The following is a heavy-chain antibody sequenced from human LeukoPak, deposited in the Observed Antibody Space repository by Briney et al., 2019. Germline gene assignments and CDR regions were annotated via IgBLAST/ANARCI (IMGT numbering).Heavy chain of an antibody. CDR2: FDPEDGET. Sequence: VASVKVSCKVSGYTLTELSMHWVRQAPGKGLEWMGGFDPEDGETIYAQKFQGRVTMTEDTSTDTAYMELSSLRSEDTAVYYCATVGRQQLKYYYGMDVWGQGTTVTVSS. CDR1: GYTLTELS. V-gene: IGHV1-24*01. J-gene: IGHJ6*02. D-gene: IGHD6-13*01. CDR3: ATVGRQQLKYYYGMDV.